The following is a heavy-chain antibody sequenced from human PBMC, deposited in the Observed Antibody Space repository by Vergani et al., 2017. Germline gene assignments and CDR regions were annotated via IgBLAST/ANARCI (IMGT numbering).Heavy chain of an antibody. CDR1: GFPFSSYE. J-gene: IGHJ3*02. V-gene: IGHV3-48*03. CDR2: ISSSGSSI. Sequence: EVQLVESGGGLVQPGGSLRLSCAASGFPFSSYEMNWVRQAPGKGLEWVSYISSSGSSIYFADSVKGRFTISRDNAKNSLYLQMNSLRAEDTAVYYCAREVTNHYYGSSGWGDAFDIWGQGTMVTVSS. CDR3: AREVTNHYYGSSGWGDAFDI. D-gene: IGHD3-22*01.